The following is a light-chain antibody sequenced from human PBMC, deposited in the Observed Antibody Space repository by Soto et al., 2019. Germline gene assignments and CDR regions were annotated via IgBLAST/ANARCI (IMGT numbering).Light chain of an antibody. CDR3: QQYNIWPIT. J-gene: IGKJ4*01. V-gene: IGKV3-15*01. CDR2: GAS. Sequence: EIVMTQSPATLSVSPGERATLSCRASQSVSSNLAWYQQKPGQAPRLLIYGASTRATGIPARFSGSGSGTDFTLIISSLQSEDFAVYYCQQYNIWPITFGGGTKVDI. CDR1: QSVSSN.